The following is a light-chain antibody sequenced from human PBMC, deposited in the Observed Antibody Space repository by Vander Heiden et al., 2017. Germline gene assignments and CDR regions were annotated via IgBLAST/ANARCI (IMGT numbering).Light chain of an antibody. V-gene: IGLV2-11*01. CDR1: TTDLRGSNH. CDR3: CSYAGNYSPDV. CDR2: DVN. J-gene: IGLJ1*01. Sequence: SALTPPPSLSGPPGQSATLSCPGATTDLRGSNHVSWYQQSSGKAPKLMLYDVNNRPSGVPDRFAGSRSDGTASLTISGLQVDDEADYYCCSYAGNYSPDVFGTGTKVTVL.